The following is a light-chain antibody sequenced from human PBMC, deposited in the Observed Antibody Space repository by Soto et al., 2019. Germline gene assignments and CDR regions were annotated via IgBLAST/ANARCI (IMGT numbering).Light chain of an antibody. CDR2: EGS. CDR1: SSDVGSYNL. V-gene: IGLV2-23*01. Sequence: QSVLTQPASVSGAPGQSITISCTGTSSDVGSYNLVSWYQQHPGKAPKLMIYEGSKRPSGVSNRFSGSKSGNTASLTISGLQAEDEADYYCCSYAGRSTYYVFVTGTKVTVL. CDR3: CSYAGRSTYYV. J-gene: IGLJ1*01.